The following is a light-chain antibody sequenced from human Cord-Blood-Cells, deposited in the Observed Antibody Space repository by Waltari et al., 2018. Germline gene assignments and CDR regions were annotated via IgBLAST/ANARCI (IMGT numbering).Light chain of an antibody. CDR2: GAS. Sequence: EIVLTQSPGTLSLSPGERATLSCRASQSVSSSYLAWYQQKPGQAPRLLIYGASSRATGIPGRVSGSGSGTDFTLTISRLEPEDVAVYYCQQYGSSPLTFGGGTKVEIK. V-gene: IGKV3-20*01. J-gene: IGKJ4*01. CDR3: QQYGSSPLT. CDR1: QSVSSSY.